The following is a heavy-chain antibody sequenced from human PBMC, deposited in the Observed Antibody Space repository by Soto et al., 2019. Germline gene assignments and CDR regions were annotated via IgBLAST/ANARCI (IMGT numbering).Heavy chain of an antibody. CDR2: ITTYNGNT. Sequence: ASVKVSCKASGYSFTSYCISWVLQAPGQGLDWMGWITTYNGNTKYAQDLQGRVTMTTDTSTSTAYMELRSLRSDDTAVYYCARFSGGVYNTYYFYYGMDVWGQGTTVTVS. V-gene: IGHV1-18*04. J-gene: IGHJ6*02. CDR3: ARFSGGVYNTYYFYYGMDV. CDR1: GYSFTSYC. D-gene: IGHD2-15*01.